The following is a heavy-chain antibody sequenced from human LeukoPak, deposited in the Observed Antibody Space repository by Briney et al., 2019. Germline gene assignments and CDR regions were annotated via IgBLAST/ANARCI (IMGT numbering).Heavy chain of an antibody. D-gene: IGHD3-3*01. CDR1: GWSFSGDY. CDR2: INHGGGT. V-gene: IGHV4-34*01. Sequence: SETLSLTCAVYGWSFSGDYWRGIRQPPGKGVQGIVEINHGGGTNYNPSLESRVNISVDTYKHQFSLKQSSVTAADTAVYYCARGPRKNIRFHYCYYYMDVWGKGTTVSVSS. CDR3: ARGPRKNIRFHYCYYYMDV. J-gene: IGHJ6*03.